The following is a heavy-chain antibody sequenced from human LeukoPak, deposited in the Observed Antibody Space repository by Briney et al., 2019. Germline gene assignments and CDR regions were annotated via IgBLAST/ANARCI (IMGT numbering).Heavy chain of an antibody. J-gene: IGHJ6*03. V-gene: IGHV1-8*01. Sequence: ASVKVSCKASEYTFTSYDINWVRQATGQGLEWMGWMNPNSGNTGYAQKFQGKVTITRNTSISTAYMELSSLRSEDTAVYYCARGGHCSSTSCRYYYYCYMDVWGKGTTVTVSS. D-gene: IGHD2-2*01. CDR2: MNPNSGNT. CDR3: ARGGHCSSTSCRYYYYCYMDV. CDR1: EYTFTSYD.